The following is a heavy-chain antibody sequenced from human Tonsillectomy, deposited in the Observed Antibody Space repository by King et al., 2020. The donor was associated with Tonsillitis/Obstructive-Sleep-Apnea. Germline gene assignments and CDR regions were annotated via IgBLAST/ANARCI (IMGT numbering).Heavy chain of an antibody. J-gene: IGHJ4*02. D-gene: IGHD3-9*01. CDR1: GGSVSSGSYY. V-gene: IGHV4-61*01. CDR3: GGDRRGGDYDILTGYSD. CDR2: IYYSGST. Sequence: VQLQESGPGLVKPSETLSLTCTVSGGSVSSGSYYWSWIRQPPGKGLGWIGYIYYSGSTNYNPSLKSRVTISVATSKNQFSLKLSSVTAADTAVYYCGGDRRGGDYDILTGYSDWGQGTLVTVSS.